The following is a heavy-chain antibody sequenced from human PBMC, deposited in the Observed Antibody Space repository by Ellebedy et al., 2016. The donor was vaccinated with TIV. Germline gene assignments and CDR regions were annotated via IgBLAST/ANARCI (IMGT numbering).Heavy chain of an antibody. CDR2: IGGSGAAT. CDR3: AKVKTVTGDVGAFDI. Sequence: GGSLRLSXIASGFTFTIHAMSWVRHAPGKGLEWVSSIGGSGAATYYADSVKGRFTISRDNSQNTLFLQMSRLRVEDTAIYYCAKVKTVTGDVGAFDIWGQGTMVTVS. D-gene: IGHD7-27*01. J-gene: IGHJ3*02. CDR1: GFTFTIHA. V-gene: IGHV3-23*01.